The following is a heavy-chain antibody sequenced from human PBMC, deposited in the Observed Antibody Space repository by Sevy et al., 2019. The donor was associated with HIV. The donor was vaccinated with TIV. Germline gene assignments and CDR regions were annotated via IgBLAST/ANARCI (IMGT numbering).Heavy chain of an antibody. Sequence: GGSLRLSCAASGFTVSSKYMSWVRQAPGKGLEWVSVIYSGGTTYYAASAKGRFTISRDNSKNTLFLQMNSLRAEDTVVYYGARELEEDGYVPHAFDLWGQGTMVTASS. J-gene: IGHJ3*01. V-gene: IGHV3-53*01. CDR1: GFTVSSKY. CDR2: IYSGGTT. D-gene: IGHD5-12*01. CDR3: ARELEEDGYVPHAFDL.